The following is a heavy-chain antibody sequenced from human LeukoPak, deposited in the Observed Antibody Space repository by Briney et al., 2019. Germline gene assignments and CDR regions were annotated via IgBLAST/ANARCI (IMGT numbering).Heavy chain of an antibody. V-gene: IGHV3-72*01. J-gene: IGHJ3*02. CDR3: ARSPGSDAFDI. CDR2: SRNKPNSYTT. Sequence: GGSLRLSFAASGFPLINHYMDWVRQAPGKGLEWVGRSRNKPNSYTTEYAASVKGRFTISRDDSKNSLYLQMNSLKTEDTAVYYCARSPGSDAFDIWGQGTMVTVSS. D-gene: IGHD1-14*01. CDR1: GFPLINHY.